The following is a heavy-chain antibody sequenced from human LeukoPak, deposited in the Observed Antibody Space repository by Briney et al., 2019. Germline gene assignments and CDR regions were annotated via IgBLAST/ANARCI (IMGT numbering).Heavy chain of an antibody. CDR3: ARGPPDRASGYYSLDV. CDR1: AFTFSTHG. V-gene: IGHV3-33*01. J-gene: IGHJ3*01. Sequence: PGRSLSPSWAPAAFTFSTHGMDWARQAPGRGLGWVAFLWHDGTNKYYGDSVKGRFTISRDKSKNTLYLQMNSLRAEDTAVYYCARGPPDRASGYYSLDVWGQGTMVTVSS. CDR2: LWHDGTNK. D-gene: IGHD3-3*01.